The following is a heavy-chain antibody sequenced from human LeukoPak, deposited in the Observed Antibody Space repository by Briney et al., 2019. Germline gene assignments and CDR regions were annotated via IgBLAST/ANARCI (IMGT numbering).Heavy chain of an antibody. CDR3: AKDPRTYCGGDCYFDY. D-gene: IGHD2-21*02. Sequence: PGGSLRLSCAASGFTFSSYGMSWVRQAPGKGLEWVSAISGSGGSTYYADSVKGRFTISRDNSKNTLYLQMNSLRAEDTAVYYCAKDPRTYCGGDCYFDYWGQGTLVTVSS. J-gene: IGHJ4*02. CDR2: ISGSGGST. V-gene: IGHV3-23*01. CDR1: GFTFSSYG.